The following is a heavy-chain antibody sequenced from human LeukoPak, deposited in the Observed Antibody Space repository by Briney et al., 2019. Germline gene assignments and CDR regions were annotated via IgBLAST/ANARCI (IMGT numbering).Heavy chain of an antibody. CDR3: ARHDSGSYLSWFDP. CDR2: IYYSGST. J-gene: IGHJ5*02. V-gene: IGHV4-59*08. Sequence: KSSETLPLTCTVSGGSISSYYWSWIRQPPGKGLEWIGYIYYSGSTNYNPSLKSRVTISVDTSKNQFSLKLSSVTAADTAVYYCARHDSGSYLSWFDPWGQGTLVTVSS. D-gene: IGHD1-26*01. CDR1: GGSISSYY.